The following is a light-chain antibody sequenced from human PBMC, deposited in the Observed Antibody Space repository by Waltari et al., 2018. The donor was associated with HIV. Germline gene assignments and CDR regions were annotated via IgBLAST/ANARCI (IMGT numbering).Light chain of an antibody. CDR1: SSDVGGYKY. Sequence: QSALTQPPSASGSPGQSVTISCTGTSSDVGGYKYASWYQQHRGKAPKLMIYEVNKRPSGVPGRFSGSKSGNTASLTVSGLQAEDEADYYCSSYAGSNNLVVFGGGTKLTVL. V-gene: IGLV2-8*01. CDR2: EVN. J-gene: IGLJ2*01. CDR3: SSYAGSNNLVV.